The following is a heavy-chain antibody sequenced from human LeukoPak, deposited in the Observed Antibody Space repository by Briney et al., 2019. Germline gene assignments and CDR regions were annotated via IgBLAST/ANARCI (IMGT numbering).Heavy chain of an antibody. D-gene: IGHD3-10*01. CDR2: INPSGGST. CDR3: ARDPFKSYGSGSYKDY. CDR1: GYTFTSYY. V-gene: IGHV1-46*01. Sequence: ASVKVSCKASGYTFTSYYMHWVRQAPGQGLEWMGIINPSGGSTSYAQKFQGRVTMTRDTSTSTVYMELSSLRSEDTAVYYCARDPFKSYGSGSYKDYWGQGTLVTVSS. J-gene: IGHJ4*02.